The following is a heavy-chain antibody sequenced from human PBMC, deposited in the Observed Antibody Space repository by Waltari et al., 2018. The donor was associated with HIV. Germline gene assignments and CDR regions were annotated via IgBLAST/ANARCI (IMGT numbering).Heavy chain of an antibody. V-gene: IGHV3-23*01. Sequence: EVHLLESGGGLVQPGGSLRLSCAASGFTFSNYAMNWVRQAPGKGLEVVSAISGSGGGRYYADSVKGRLTISRDNSKKTLYLQMNSLRAEDTAVYYCAKDYDSSGFYYFDYWGQGTLVTVSS. CDR2: ISGSGGGR. D-gene: IGHD3-22*01. J-gene: IGHJ4*02. CDR3: AKDYDSSGFYYFDY. CDR1: GFTFSNYA.